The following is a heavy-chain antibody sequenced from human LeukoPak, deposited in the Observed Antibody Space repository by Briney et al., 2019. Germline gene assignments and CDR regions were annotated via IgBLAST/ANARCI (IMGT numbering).Heavy chain of an antibody. Sequence: GGSLRLSCAASGFTFSSYAMHWVRQAPGKGLEWVAVISYDGSNKYYADSVKGRFTISRDNSKNTLHLQVNSLRVEDTAVYYCARDLHCSGGTCYSYSSHRNWFDPWGQGTLVTVSS. D-gene: IGHD2-15*01. CDR2: ISYDGSNK. CDR1: GFTFSSYA. V-gene: IGHV3-30*04. J-gene: IGHJ5*02. CDR3: ARDLHCSGGTCYSYSSHRNWFDP.